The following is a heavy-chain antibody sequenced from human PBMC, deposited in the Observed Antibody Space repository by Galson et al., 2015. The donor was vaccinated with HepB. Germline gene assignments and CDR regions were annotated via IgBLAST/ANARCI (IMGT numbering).Heavy chain of an antibody. J-gene: IGHJ4*02. CDR3: AKGGSQIIENLFDY. CDR2: ISYDGSNK. V-gene: IGHV3-30*18. D-gene: IGHD1-26*01. Sequence: SLRLSCAASGFTFSSYGMHWVRQAPGKGLEWVAVISYDGSNKYYADSVKGRFTISRDNSKNTLYLQMNSLRAEDTAVYYCAKGGSQIIENLFDYWGQGTLVTVSS. CDR1: GFTFSSYG.